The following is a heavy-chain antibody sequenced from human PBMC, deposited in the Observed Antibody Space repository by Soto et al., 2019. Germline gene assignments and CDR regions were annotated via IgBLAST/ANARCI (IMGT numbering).Heavy chain of an antibody. D-gene: IGHD2-2*02. CDR1: GYSFTNCC. V-gene: IGHV5-10-1*01. Sequence: GESLKISCNGSGYSFTNCCISLVLQMPGKGLEWMGRIDPSDSYTKHSPSFQGHVTISADKSISTAYLQWSSLKASDTAMYYCARQYCRSTSCYIGWFDPWGQGTLVTVSS. CDR3: ARQYCRSTSCYIGWFDP. CDR2: IDPSDSYT. J-gene: IGHJ5*02.